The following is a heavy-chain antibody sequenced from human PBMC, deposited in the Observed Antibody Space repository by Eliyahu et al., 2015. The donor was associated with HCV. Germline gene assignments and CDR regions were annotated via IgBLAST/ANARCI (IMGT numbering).Heavy chain of an antibody. CDR2: TRYDGSNK. CDR1: TFTDYG. J-gene: IGHJ4*02. CDR3: ARDGVGATTFFGYFDY. Sequence: TFTDYGMHWVRQAPGKGLEWVAVTRYDGSNKYYADSVKGRFTISRDNSKNMLYLQMNSLRAEDTAVYYCARDGVGATTFFGYFDYWGQGTLVTVSS. D-gene: IGHD1-26*01. V-gene: IGHV3-33*01.